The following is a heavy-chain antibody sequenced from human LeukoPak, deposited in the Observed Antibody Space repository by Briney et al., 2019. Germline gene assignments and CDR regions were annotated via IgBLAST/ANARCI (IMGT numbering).Heavy chain of an antibody. Sequence: ASVKVSCKASGYTFTSYGISWVRQAPGQGLEWMGWISAYNGNTNYAQKLQGRVTMTTDTSTSTAYMELRSLRSDDTAVYYCASYPLMGGRFGDSYGGGFDYWGQGTLVTVSS. J-gene: IGHJ4*02. CDR1: GYTFTSYG. V-gene: IGHV1-18*01. CDR2: ISAYNGNT. D-gene: IGHD5-18*01. CDR3: ASYPLMGGRFGDSYGGGFDY.